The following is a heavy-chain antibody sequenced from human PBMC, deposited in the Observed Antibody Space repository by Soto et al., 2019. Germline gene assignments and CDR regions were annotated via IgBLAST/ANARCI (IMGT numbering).Heavy chain of an antibody. D-gene: IGHD6-6*01. CDR2: IYSGGST. V-gene: IGHV3-66*01. CDR1: GFTVSSNY. CDR3: ARDGAARPNYYYMDV. J-gene: IGHJ6*03. Sequence: GGSLRLSCAASGFTVSSNYMSWVRQAPGKGLEWASVIYSGGSTYYADSVKGRFTISRDNSKNTLYLQMNSLRAEDTAVYYCARDGAARPNYYYMDVWGKGTTVTVSS.